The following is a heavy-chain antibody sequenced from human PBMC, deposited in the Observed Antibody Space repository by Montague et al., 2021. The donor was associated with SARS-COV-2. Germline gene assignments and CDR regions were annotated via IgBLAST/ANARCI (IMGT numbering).Heavy chain of an antibody. V-gene: IGHV4-59*01. D-gene: IGHD3-16*01. Sequence: SETLSLTCSVSGGSISGYYWSWIRRPPGKGLEWIGYIYHSGNTKYNPSLKSRVSISVDTSKNQFSLRLSSVTAADTAVYYCAREYRIELWQTNWYFGLWGRGTLVTVSS. CDR1: GGSISGYY. CDR3: AREYRIELWQTNWYFGL. CDR2: IYHSGNT. J-gene: IGHJ2*01.